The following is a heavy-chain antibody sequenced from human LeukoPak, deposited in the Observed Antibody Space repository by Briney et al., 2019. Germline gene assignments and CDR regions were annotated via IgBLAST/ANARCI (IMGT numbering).Heavy chain of an antibody. CDR3: ARDTMEGGIVGATGDAFDI. Sequence: SETLSLTCTVSGGSISSYYWGWIRQPAGKGLEWIGRIYTSGSTNYNPPLTSRVTMSVDTSKNQFSLKLSSVTAADTAVYYCARDTMEGGIVGATGDAFDIWGQGTMVTVSS. D-gene: IGHD1-26*01. CDR1: GGSISSYY. V-gene: IGHV4-4*07. J-gene: IGHJ3*02. CDR2: IYTSGST.